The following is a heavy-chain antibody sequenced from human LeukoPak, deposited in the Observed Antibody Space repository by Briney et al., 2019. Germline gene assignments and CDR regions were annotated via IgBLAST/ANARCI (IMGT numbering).Heavy chain of an antibody. V-gene: IGHV3-23*01. CDR2: ISGSGGKT. Sequence: GGSLRLSCAASGFTFSSYAMSWVRQAPGKGLEWVSGISGSGGKTYYADSVKGRFTISRDNSKNRMFLQMNSLRAEDTAIYYCAKSYYYDSSGYWGPDFDYWGQGTPVTVSS. D-gene: IGHD3-22*01. CDR1: GFTFSSYA. J-gene: IGHJ4*02. CDR3: AKSYYYDSSGYWGPDFDY.